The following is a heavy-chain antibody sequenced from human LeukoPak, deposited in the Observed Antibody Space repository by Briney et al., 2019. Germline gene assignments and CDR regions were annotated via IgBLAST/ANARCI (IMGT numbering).Heavy chain of an antibody. CDR2: ISSSGSAI. D-gene: IGHD6-19*01. CDR1: GFTFSDYY. CDR3: ARGTSGWNSLDY. V-gene: IGHV3-11*01. J-gene: IGHJ4*02. Sequence: GSLRLSCAASGFTFSDYYMNWIRQAPGKGLEWVSYISSSGSAIYYADSVKGRFTISRDNAKNSLYLQMNSLRAEDTAVYYCARGTSGWNSLDYWGQGTLVAVSS.